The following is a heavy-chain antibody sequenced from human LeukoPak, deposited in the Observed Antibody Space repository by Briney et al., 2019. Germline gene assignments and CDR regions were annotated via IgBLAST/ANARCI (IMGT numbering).Heavy chain of an antibody. D-gene: IGHD5-18*01. CDR2: IIPIFATA. CDR3: ASRSGYSYGYWYFDY. V-gene: IGHV1-69*05. CDR1: GGTFSSYA. J-gene: IGHJ4*02. Sequence: SVKVSCKASGGTFSSYAISWVRQAPGQGLEWMGRIIPIFATANYAQKFQGRVTITTDESTSTAYMELSSLRSEDTAVYYCASRSGYSYGYWYFDYWGQGTLVTVSS.